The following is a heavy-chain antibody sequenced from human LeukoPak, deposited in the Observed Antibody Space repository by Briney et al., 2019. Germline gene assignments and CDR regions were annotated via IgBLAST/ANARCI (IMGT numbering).Heavy chain of an antibody. CDR3: ARDYCSSTSCYPDY. Sequence: GGSLRLSCAASGFTFSSYAMHWVRQAPGKGLEYVSAISSNGGSTYYANSVKGRFTISRDSSKNTLYLQMGSLRAEDMAVYYCARDYCSSTSCYPDYWGQGTLVTVSS. V-gene: IGHV3-64*01. CDR1: GFTFSSYA. CDR2: ISSNGGST. D-gene: IGHD2-2*01. J-gene: IGHJ4*02.